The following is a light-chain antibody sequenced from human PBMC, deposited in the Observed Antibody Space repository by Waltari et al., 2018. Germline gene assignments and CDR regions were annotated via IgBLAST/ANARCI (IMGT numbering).Light chain of an antibody. CDR3: LHDYNYPLT. CDR2: AVS. J-gene: IGKJ1*01. CDR1: QGIRNE. V-gene: IGKV1-6*01. Sequence: AIQMTQSPSSLSASVGDRVTITCRASQGIRNELGWYQQKPGKAPKLLIYAVSNLQSGVPSRFSGSGSGTDFTLTISSLQPEDFATYYCLHDYNYPLTFGQGTKVEIK.